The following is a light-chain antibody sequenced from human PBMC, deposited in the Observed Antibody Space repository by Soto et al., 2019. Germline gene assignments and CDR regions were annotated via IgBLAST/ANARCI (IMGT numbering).Light chain of an antibody. CDR1: SSDIGSYNA. CDR3: SSFAPSYRVI. CDR2: DVF. Sequence: QSALTQPRSVSGSPGHSVTIYCFGTSSDIGSYNAVSWYQQHPGKAPKLIIFDVFERPSGVPDRFSGSKSGNSASLTISGLQAEDESDYYCSSFAPSYRVIFGGGTKVTVL. J-gene: IGLJ2*01. V-gene: IGLV2-11*01.